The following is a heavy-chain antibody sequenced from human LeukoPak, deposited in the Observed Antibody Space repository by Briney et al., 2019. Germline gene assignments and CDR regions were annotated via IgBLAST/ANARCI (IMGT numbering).Heavy chain of an antibody. Sequence: PGGSLRLSCAASGFTFDDYAMHWVRHAPGKGLEWVSLISWDGGGTYYADSVKGRFTISRDNSKNSLYLQMNSLRTEDTALYYCAKDIRGSYDFWSGYYPTYYYYGMDVWGQGTTVTVSS. CDR1: GFTFDDYA. CDR2: ISWDGGGT. J-gene: IGHJ6*02. D-gene: IGHD3-3*01. CDR3: AKDIRGSYDFWSGYYPTYYYYGMDV. V-gene: IGHV3-43*01.